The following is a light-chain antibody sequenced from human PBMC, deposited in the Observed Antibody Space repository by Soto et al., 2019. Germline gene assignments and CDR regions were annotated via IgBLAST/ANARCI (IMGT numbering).Light chain of an antibody. V-gene: IGKV3-20*01. J-gene: IGKJ4*01. CDR1: QSVGRDY. CDR3: QQYASSPLT. CDR2: HAS. Sequence: EIVLTQSPGTLSLSPGERATLSCRASQSVGRDYLAWYQQKPGQAPRLLIYHASNRATGIPDRFSGSGSGTDFPVTISRLEPEDFAEFYCQQYASSPLTFGGGTKVEIK.